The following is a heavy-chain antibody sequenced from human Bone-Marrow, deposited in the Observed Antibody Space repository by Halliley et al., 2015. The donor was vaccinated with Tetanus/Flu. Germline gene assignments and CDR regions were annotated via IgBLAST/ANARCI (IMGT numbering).Heavy chain of an antibody. CDR3: ARAGPQRPFAWPYFAS. J-gene: IGHJ4*02. V-gene: IGHV3-48*03. CDR2: IGSSGSTT. Sequence: YIGSSGSTTYYADSVEGRFTISRDNARKLVHLQMDSLTAEDTGVYYCARAGPQRPFAWPYFASWGRGSLVTVSS. D-gene: IGHD3-9*01.